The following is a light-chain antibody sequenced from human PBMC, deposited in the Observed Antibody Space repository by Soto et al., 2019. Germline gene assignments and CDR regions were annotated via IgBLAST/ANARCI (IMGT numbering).Light chain of an antibody. CDR3: QQFGSSVT. CDR2: RTS. V-gene: IGKV3-20*01. CDR1: QSVSSTY. Sequence: EFVLTQSPDTLSLSPGERATLSCRASQSVSSTYLAWYQQKPGQAPRLLIYRTSTRATGIPDRFSGSGSGTDFTLTISRLEPEDFAVYYCQQFGSSVTFGQGTRLEIK. J-gene: IGKJ5*01.